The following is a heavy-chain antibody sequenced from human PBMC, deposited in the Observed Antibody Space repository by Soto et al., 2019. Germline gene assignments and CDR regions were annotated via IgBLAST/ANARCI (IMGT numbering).Heavy chain of an antibody. CDR3: VRDWESTTQTWGFGDS. D-gene: IGHD1-1*01. CDR2: IIPIFGVT. Sequence: QVQLVQSGAEVKKPGSSVKVSCKASGGTFSSYTITWVRQAPGQGLEWLGRIIPIFGVTNYVQKFQDRVTITADRSTTTAYMELSRLRSEDTAVYYCVRDWESTTQTWGFGDSWGQGSLVTFSS. J-gene: IGHJ4*02. V-gene: IGHV1-69*08. CDR1: GGTFSSYT.